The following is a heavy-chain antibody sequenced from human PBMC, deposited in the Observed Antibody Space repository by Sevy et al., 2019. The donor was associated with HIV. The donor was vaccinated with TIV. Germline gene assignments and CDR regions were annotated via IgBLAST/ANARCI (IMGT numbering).Heavy chain of an antibody. CDR1: GYTFTSYR. Sequence: ASVKVSCKASGYTFTSYRVSWVRQAPGQGLEWMGWISAHNGDTHYAQKFQGRVTMTEDTSTDTAYMELSSLRSEDTAVYYCATDGAAARQGYYYYYGMDVWGQGTTVTVSS. CDR3: ATDGAAARQGYYYYYGMDV. CDR2: ISAHNGDT. J-gene: IGHJ6*02. V-gene: IGHV1-18*01. D-gene: IGHD6-6*01.